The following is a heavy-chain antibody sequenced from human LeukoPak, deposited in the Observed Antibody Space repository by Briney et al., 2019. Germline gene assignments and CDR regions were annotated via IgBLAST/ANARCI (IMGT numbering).Heavy chain of an antibody. CDR3: ATYSSLNRREFQY. CDR2: IKTDGSEK. V-gene: IGHV3-7*01. J-gene: IGHJ1*01. Sequence: GGSLRLSCEGSGFTFSNYWMGWVREAPGKGLQWVANIKTDGSEKYYVDSVKGRFTISRDNAKNSLYLQMNSLRAEDTAVYYCATYSSLNRREFQYWGQGTLLTVSP. D-gene: IGHD3-22*01. CDR1: GFTFSNYW.